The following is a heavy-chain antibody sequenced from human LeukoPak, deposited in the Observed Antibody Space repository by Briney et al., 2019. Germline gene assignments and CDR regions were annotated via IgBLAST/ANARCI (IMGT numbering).Heavy chain of an antibody. V-gene: IGHV1-2*02. D-gene: IGHD6-13*01. J-gene: IGHJ3*02. CDR1: GYTFTGYY. CDR2: INPNSGGT. Sequence: GASVKVSCKASGYTFTGYYMHWVRQAPGQGLEWMGWINPNSGGTNYAQKFQGRVTMTRDTSISTAYMELSRLRSDDTAVYYCARELAAVLSGSAFDIWGQGTMVTVSS. CDR3: ARELAAVLSGSAFDI.